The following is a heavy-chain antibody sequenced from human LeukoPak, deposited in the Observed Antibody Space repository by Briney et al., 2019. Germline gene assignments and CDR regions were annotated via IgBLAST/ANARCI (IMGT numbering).Heavy chain of an antibody. V-gene: IGHV4-59*01. Sequence: SETLSLTCTVSGGSISSYYRSWIRQPPGKGLEWIGYIYYSGSTNCNPSLKSRVTISVDTSKNQFSLKLSSVTAADTAVYYCARDRGESLRWYSRPTCFDYWGQGTLVTVSS. D-gene: IGHD4-23*01. CDR1: GGSISSYY. J-gene: IGHJ4*02. CDR2: IYYSGST. CDR3: ARDRGESLRWYSRPTCFDY.